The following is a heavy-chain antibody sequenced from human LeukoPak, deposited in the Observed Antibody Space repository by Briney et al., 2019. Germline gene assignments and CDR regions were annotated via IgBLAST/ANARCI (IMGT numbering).Heavy chain of an antibody. CDR3: AKELRLGWDPHAEYFQH. D-gene: IGHD6-19*01. V-gene: IGHV3-23*01. CDR1: GCTFSSYA. CDR2: ISGSGGST. J-gene: IGHJ1*01. Sequence: PGGSLRLSCADSGCTFSSYAMSWVRQAPGKGLEWVSAISGSGGSTYYADSVKGRFSISRDNSKNALYLQMNSLRAEDTAVYYCAKELRLGWDPHAEYFQHWGPGTLVTVSS.